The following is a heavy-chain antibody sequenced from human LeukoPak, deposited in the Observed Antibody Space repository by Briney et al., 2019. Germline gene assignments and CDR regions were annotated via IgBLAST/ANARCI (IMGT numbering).Heavy chain of an antibody. D-gene: IGHD3-9*01. CDR1: GYSFTSYW. CDR3: ARRGGLRYFDWLRATYDAFDI. Sequence: GESLKISCKGSGYSFTSYWIGWVRQMPGKGLEWMGIIYPGDSDTRYSPSFQGQVTISADKSISTAYLQWSSLKASDTVMYYCARRGGLRYFDWLRATYDAFDIWGQGTMVTVSS. J-gene: IGHJ3*02. V-gene: IGHV5-51*01. CDR2: IYPGDSDT.